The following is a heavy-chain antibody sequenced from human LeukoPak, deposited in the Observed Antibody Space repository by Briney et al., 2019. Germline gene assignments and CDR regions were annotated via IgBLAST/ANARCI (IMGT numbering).Heavy chain of an antibody. V-gene: IGHV4-59*01. J-gene: IGHJ6*03. CDR2: IYYSGST. CDR3: ARAPPDIVVVPAAIGRGKTLRYYYYKHV. D-gene: IGHD2-2*01. Sequence: SETLSLTCTVSGGSISSYYWSWIRQPPGKGLEWIGYIYYSGSTNYNPSLKSRVTISVDTSKNRFSLKLSSVTAADTAVYYCARAPPDIVVVPAAIGRGKTLRYYYYKHVWGKGTTVTLSS. CDR1: GGSISSYY.